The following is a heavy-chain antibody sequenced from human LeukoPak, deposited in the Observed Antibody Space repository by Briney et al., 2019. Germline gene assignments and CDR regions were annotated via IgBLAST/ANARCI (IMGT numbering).Heavy chain of an antibody. V-gene: IGHV3-74*01. CDR2: IKSDGRST. CDR3: VRDYYYNMDV. CDR1: GFTFSSYW. Sequence: GGSLRLSCAASGFTFSSYWMHWLRHEPRKGLVWVSRIKSDGRSTSYADSVKGRFSISRDNAKNTLYLQMNRLRAEDTAVYYCVRDYYYNMDVWGQGTTVTVS. J-gene: IGHJ6*03.